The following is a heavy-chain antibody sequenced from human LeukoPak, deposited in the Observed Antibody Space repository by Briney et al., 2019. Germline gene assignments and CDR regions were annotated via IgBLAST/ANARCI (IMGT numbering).Heavy chain of an antibody. J-gene: IGHJ6*03. CDR2: IFHSGTT. Sequence: SETLSLTCTVSGYSISTGYYWGWIRQSPEKGLEWIGSIFHSGTTYYNPSLKSRVTLSVDTSKNQFSLRLSSVTATDTAVYFCAKSIASAGTNSCYYMDVWGKGTTVTVSS. V-gene: IGHV4-38-2*02. CDR1: GYSISTGYY. D-gene: IGHD6-13*01. CDR3: AKSIASAGTNSCYYMDV.